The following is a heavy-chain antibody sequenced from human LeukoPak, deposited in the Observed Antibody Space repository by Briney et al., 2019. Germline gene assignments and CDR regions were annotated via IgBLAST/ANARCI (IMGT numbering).Heavy chain of an antibody. D-gene: IGHD3-22*01. CDR1: GFTFSSYG. J-gene: IGHJ4*02. CDR3: ARERYYYDSSGSSFDY. CDR2: ISYDGSNK. Sequence: GGSLRLSCAASGFTFSSYGMHWVRQAPGKGLEWVAVISYDGSNKYYADSVRGRFTISRDNAKNTLYLQMNSLRAKDTAVYYCARERYYYDSSGSSFDYWGQGNLVTVSS. V-gene: IGHV3-30*03.